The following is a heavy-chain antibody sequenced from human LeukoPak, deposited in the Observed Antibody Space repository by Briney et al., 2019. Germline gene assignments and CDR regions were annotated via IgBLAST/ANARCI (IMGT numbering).Heavy chain of an antibody. CDR3: ASERVGATRIAWFDP. J-gene: IGHJ5*02. CDR1: GYTFTGYY. CDR2: INPNSGGT. V-gene: IGHV1-2*02. D-gene: IGHD1-26*01. Sequence: GASVKVSCKTSGYTFTGYYMHWVRQAPGQGLEWMGWINPNSGGTNYAQKFQGRVTMTRDTSISTAYMELSRLRSDDTAVYYCASERVGATRIAWFDPWGQGTLVTVSS.